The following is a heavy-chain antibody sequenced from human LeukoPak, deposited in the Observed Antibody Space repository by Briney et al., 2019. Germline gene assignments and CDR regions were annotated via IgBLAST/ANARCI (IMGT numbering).Heavy chain of an antibody. D-gene: IGHD5-24*01. J-gene: IGHJ4*02. V-gene: IGHV4-38-2*01. Sequence: GTLRLSCAASGFTFSSYGMSWVRQAPGKGLEWIGSIYYSGSTYYNPSLKSRVTISVDTSKNQFSLKLSSVTAADTAVYYCARTRWLQFFARFPQQYYFDYWGQGTLVTVSS. CDR1: GFTFSSYG. CDR3: ARTRWLQFFARFPQQYYFDY. CDR2: IYYSGST.